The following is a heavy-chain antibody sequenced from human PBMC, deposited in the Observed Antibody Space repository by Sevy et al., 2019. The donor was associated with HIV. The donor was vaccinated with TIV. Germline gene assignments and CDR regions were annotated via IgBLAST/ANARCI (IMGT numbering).Heavy chain of an antibody. D-gene: IGHD3-3*01. CDR2: IRYDGSNK. V-gene: IGHV3-30*02. Sequence: GGSLRLSCAASGFTFSSYGMHWVRQAPGKGLEWVAFIRYDGSNKYYADSVKGRFTISRDNSKNTLYLQMNSLRAEDTAVYYCAKDLSREWLFQRRGVAFDIWGQGTMVTVSS. CDR3: AKDLSREWLFQRRGVAFDI. CDR1: GFTFSSYG. J-gene: IGHJ3*02.